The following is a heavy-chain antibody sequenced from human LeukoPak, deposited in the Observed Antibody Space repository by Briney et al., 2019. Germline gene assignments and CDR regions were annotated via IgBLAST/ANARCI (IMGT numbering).Heavy chain of an antibody. Sequence: PGGSLRLSCAASGFTVSSNYMSWVRQAPGKGLEWVSVIYSGGSTYYADSVEGRFTISRDNAKNSLYLQMNSLRAEDTAVYYCAKDATAAVGTVYMDVWGKGTTVTISS. CDR1: GFTVSSNY. CDR2: IYSGGST. V-gene: IGHV3-53*01. CDR3: AKDATAAVGTVYMDV. D-gene: IGHD6-13*01. J-gene: IGHJ6*03.